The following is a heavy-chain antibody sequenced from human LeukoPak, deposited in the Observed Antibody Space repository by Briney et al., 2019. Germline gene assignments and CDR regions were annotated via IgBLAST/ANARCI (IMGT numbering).Heavy chain of an antibody. Sequence: ASVKVSCRTSGYTFTDYYMHWVRQAPGQGLEWMGWINPNSGGTRYAQKFQGRVTMTRDTPISTAYMDLSRLRSDDTAVYYCARDRGIVVVVAATGNDAFDFWGQGTMVIVS. V-gene: IGHV1-2*02. CDR2: INPNSGGT. CDR1: GYTFTDYY. CDR3: ARDRGIVVVVAATGNDAFDF. D-gene: IGHD2-15*01. J-gene: IGHJ3*01.